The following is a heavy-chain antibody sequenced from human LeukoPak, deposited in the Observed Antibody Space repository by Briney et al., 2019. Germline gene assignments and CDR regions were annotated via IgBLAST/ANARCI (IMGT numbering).Heavy chain of an antibody. Sequence: GGSLRLSCAASGFTFNNYAMNWVRQAPGKGLEWVSGISGSGATTGYADSVKGRFTISRDNSKNTLYVQMNSLRAEYTAVYYCAKHSGTSGWYNDYWGQGTLVTVSS. D-gene: IGHD6-19*01. V-gene: IGHV3-23*01. CDR1: GFTFNNYA. CDR2: ISGSGATT. J-gene: IGHJ4*02. CDR3: AKHSGTSGWYNDY.